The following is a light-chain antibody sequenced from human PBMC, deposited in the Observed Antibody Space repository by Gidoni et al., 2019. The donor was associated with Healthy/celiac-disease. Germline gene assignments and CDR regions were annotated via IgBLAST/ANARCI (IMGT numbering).Light chain of an antibody. CDR1: QSISSY. CDR3: QQSYSTLSIT. CDR2: AAS. V-gene: IGKV1-39*01. Sequence: DIQMTQSPSSLSESVGDRVTITCRASQSISSYLNWYPQKPGKAPKLLIYAASSLQSGVPSRFSGSGSGTDFTLTISSLQPVDFATYYCQQSYSTLSITFGQGTRLEIK. J-gene: IGKJ5*01.